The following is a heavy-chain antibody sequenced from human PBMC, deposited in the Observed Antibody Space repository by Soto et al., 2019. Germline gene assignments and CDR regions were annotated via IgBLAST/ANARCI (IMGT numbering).Heavy chain of an antibody. Sequence: PGGSLRLSCAASGFTFSSSGMHWVRQAPGKGLEWVAVIWADGTTKDYTDSVKGRFTISRDNSQNTLYLQMNSLRADDTALYYCARDLGNWPFDSWGQGTLVTVSS. CDR1: GFTFSSSG. CDR2: IWADGTTK. J-gene: IGHJ4*02. D-gene: IGHD1-1*01. V-gene: IGHV3-33*01. CDR3: ARDLGNWPFDS.